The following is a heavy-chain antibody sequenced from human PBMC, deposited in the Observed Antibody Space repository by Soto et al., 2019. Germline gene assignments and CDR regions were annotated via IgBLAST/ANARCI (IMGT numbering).Heavy chain of an antibody. D-gene: IGHD4-4*01. V-gene: IGHV2-5*01. CDR2: IYWNDDK. CDR1: GFSLSTSGVG. CDR3: ARRPRYSNYVDY. Sequence: QITLKESGPTLVKPTQTLTLTCTFSGFSLSTSGVGVGWIRQPPGKALEWLALIYWNDDKRYSPSLKSRLTFAKDTSKNQVVLNMTNMDPVDTATYFCARRPRYSNYVDYWGQGTLVTVSS. J-gene: IGHJ4*02.